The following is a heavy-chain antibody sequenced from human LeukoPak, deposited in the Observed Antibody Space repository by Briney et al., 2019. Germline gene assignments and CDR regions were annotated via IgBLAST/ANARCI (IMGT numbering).Heavy chain of an antibody. D-gene: IGHD3-10*01. CDR3: TRGGSGFTYYSATDV. J-gene: IGHJ6*02. CDR2: INTDGSSR. V-gene: IGHV3-74*01. CDR1: GFTFNNYW. Sequence: PGGSLRLSCAASGFTFNNYWMHWVRLVPGKGLVWVSRINTDGSSRHYADSVKGRFTIPRDNAKNTVYLQMNSLRGDDTAVYYCTRGGSGFTYYSATDVWGQGTTVTVSS.